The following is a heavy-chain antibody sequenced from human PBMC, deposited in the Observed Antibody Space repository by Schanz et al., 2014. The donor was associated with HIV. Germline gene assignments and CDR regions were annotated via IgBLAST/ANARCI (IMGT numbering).Heavy chain of an antibody. Sequence: EVQLVESGGDLVQPGRSLRLSCAASGFTFDDYAMHWVRQVPGKGLEWVSGISGSGGSTYYADSVKGRFTISRDNSKNTLYLQMNRLRAEDTAVYYCALSRPSGYGGSWYFDLWGRGTLVAVSS. J-gene: IGHJ2*01. CDR1: GFTFDDYA. CDR2: ISGSGGST. V-gene: IGHV3-23*04. CDR3: ALSRPSGYGGSWYFDL. D-gene: IGHD2-15*01.